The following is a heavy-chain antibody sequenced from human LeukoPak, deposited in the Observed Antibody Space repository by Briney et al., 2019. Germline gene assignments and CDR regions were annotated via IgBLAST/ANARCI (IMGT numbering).Heavy chain of an antibody. Sequence: GGSLRLSCAASGFTFSSYAMSWVRQAPGKGLEWVSAISGSGGSIYYADSVKGRFTISRDNSKNTLYLQMNSLRAEDTAVYYCAKDPYDSSGLDAFDIWGQGTMVTVSS. CDR3: AKDPYDSSGLDAFDI. V-gene: IGHV3-23*01. J-gene: IGHJ3*02. D-gene: IGHD3-22*01. CDR2: ISGSGGSI. CDR1: GFTFSSYA.